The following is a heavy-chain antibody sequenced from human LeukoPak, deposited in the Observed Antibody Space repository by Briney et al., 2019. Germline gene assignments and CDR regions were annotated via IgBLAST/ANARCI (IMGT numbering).Heavy chain of an antibody. CDR2: INPNSGGT. CDR3: ARDLSETGTTDYYFDY. CDR1: GYTFTGYY. J-gene: IGHJ4*02. D-gene: IGHD1-1*01. V-gene: IGHV1-2*02. Sequence: ASVKVSCKASGYTFTGYYMHWVRQAPGQGLEWMGWINPNSGGTNYAQKFQGRVTMTRDTSISTAYMELRRLRSDDTAVYYCARDLSETGTTDYYFDYWGQGTLVTVSS.